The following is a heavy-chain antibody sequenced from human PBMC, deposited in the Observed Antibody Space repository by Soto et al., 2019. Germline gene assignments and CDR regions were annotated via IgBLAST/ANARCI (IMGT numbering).Heavy chain of an antibody. CDR2: MWYDGSNK. J-gene: IGHJ4*02. V-gene: IGHV3-33*01. Sequence: QVQLVESGGGVVQPGRSLRLSCAASGFTFSSYGMHWVRQAPGKGLEWVAIMWYDGSNKYYAESVKGRFTISRDNSKNTLYLQMNSLRAEDTAVYYCARDQGATTRQFDYWGQGTLVTVSS. CDR3: ARDQGATTRQFDY. D-gene: IGHD1-26*01. CDR1: GFTFSSYG.